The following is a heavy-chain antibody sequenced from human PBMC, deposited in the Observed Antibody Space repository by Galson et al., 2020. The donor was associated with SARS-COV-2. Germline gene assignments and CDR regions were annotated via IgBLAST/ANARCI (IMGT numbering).Heavy chain of an antibody. V-gene: IGHV1-69*13. Sequence: SVKVSCKASGGTFSSYAISWVRQAPGQGLEWMGGIIPIFGTANYAQKFQGRVTITADESTSTAYMELSSLRSEDTAVYYCATWRGYSYVSYYYYYGMDVWGQGTTVTVSS. CDR1: GGTFSSYA. D-gene: IGHD5-18*01. CDR3: ATWRGYSYVSYYYYYGMDV. J-gene: IGHJ6*02. CDR2: IIPIFGTA.